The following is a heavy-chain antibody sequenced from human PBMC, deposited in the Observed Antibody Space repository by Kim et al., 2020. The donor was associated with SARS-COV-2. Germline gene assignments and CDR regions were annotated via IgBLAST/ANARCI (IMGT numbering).Heavy chain of an antibody. J-gene: IGHJ4*02. CDR3: ARASTGHYGDYFDY. CDR2: ISYDGSNK. D-gene: IGHD4-17*01. Sequence: GGSLRLSCAASGFTFSSYAMHWVRQAPGKGLEWVAVISYDGSNKYYADSVKGRFTISRDNSKNTLYLQMNSLRAEDTAVYYCARASTGHYGDYFDYWGQG. V-gene: IGHV3-30*04. CDR1: GFTFSSYA.